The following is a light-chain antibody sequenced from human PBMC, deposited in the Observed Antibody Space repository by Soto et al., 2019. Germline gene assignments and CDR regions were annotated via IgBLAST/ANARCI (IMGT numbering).Light chain of an antibody. CDR3: QVWDSTVV. Sequence: SYELTQPLSVSVALGQTARLTCGGNNIGIKSVHWYQQKPGQAPVLVIYRDSNRPSGIPERFSGSNSGNTATLTISRAQAGDEADYYCQVWDSTVVFGGGTQLTVL. CDR2: RDS. J-gene: IGLJ2*01. V-gene: IGLV3-9*01. CDR1: NIGIKS.